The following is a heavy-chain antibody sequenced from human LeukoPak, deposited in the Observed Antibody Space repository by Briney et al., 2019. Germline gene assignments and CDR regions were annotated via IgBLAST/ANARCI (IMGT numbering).Heavy chain of an antibody. CDR3: ARGVWTGDITIFGVVIFWYFDY. CDR1: GGSFSGYY. Sequence: SETLSLTCAVYGGSFSGYYWSWIRQPPGKGLEWIGEINHSGSTNYNPSLKSRVTISVDTSKNQFSLKLSSVTAADTAVHYCARGVWTGDITIFGVVIFWYFDYWGQGTLVTVSS. J-gene: IGHJ4*02. V-gene: IGHV4-34*01. CDR2: INHSGST. D-gene: IGHD3-3*01.